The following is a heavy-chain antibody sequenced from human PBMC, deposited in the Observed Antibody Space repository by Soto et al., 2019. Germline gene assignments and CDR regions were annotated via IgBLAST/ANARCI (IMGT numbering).Heavy chain of an antibody. CDR2: IIPIFGTA. Sequence: SVKVSCKASGGTFSSYAISWVRQAPGQGLEWMGGIIPIFGTANYAQKFQGRVTITADESTSTAYMELSSLRSEDTAVYYCARRRDYYYGSGSYLTAYYGMDVWGQGTTVTVSS. D-gene: IGHD3-10*01. CDR1: GGTFSSYA. J-gene: IGHJ6*02. V-gene: IGHV1-69*13. CDR3: ARRRDYYYGSGSYLTAYYGMDV.